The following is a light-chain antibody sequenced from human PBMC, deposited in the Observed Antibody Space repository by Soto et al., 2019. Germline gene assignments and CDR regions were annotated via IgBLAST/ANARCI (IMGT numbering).Light chain of an antibody. CDR3: QKYNGYPYT. CDR1: QNISTW. CDR2: KAS. J-gene: IGKJ2*01. V-gene: IGKV1-5*03. Sequence: DIQMTQSPSTLSASVGDRVTITCRASQNISTWLAWYQQKPGKAPKVLIYKASSLESGVPSRFSGSGSGTVFTLTLSGLQPGDSATYFCQKYNGYPYTFGQGTKLEIK.